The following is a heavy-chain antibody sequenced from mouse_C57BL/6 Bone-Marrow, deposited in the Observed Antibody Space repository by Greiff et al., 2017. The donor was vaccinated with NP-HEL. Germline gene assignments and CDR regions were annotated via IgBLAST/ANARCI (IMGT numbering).Heavy chain of an antibody. CDR2: LLPGSGNT. Sequence: VQLQQSGAELMKPGASVKLSCKATGYTFTGNWIEWVKQRPGHGLEWIGELLPGSGNTYYNERFKGKATFTADTSSNTAYMQLSSLTTEDSAIYYCARDYYGSSYFDYWGQGTTLTVSS. D-gene: IGHD1-1*01. CDR3: ARDYYGSSYFDY. V-gene: IGHV1-9*01. CDR1: GYTFTGNW. J-gene: IGHJ2*01.